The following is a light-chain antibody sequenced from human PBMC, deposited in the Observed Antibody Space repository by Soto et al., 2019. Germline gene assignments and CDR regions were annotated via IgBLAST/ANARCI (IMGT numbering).Light chain of an antibody. V-gene: IGKV3-15*01. Sequence: EIVMTQSPATLSVSPGERATLSCRASQSISSKLAWYQQKPGQGPRLLIYDASTRATGIPARFSGSGSGTDFTLTISSLQSEDFAVYYCQKYNNWLRWTFGQGTKVEIK. CDR3: QKYNNWLRWT. CDR2: DAS. CDR1: QSISSK. J-gene: IGKJ1*01.